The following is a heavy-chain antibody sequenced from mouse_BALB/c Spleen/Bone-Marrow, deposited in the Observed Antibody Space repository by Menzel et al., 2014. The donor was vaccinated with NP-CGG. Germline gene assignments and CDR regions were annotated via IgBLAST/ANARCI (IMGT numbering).Heavy chain of an antibody. D-gene: IGHD2-3*01. Sequence: SGPELVKPGALVKISCKASGYTFTSYDINWVKQRPGQGLEWIGWIYPGDGSTKYNEKFKGKATLTADKSSSTAYMQLSSLTSDNSSVYFCAIGLLQYFDVWGAGTTVTVSS. CDR2: IYPGDGST. CDR1: GYTFTSYD. CDR3: AIGLLQYFDV. V-gene: IGHV1S33*01. J-gene: IGHJ1*01.